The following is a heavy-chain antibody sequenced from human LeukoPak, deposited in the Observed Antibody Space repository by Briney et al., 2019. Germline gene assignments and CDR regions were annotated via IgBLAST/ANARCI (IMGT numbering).Heavy chain of an antibody. CDR2: IYYSGST. J-gene: IGHJ4*02. Sequence: SETLSLTCTVSGGSISSYYWSWIRQPPGKGLEWIGYIYYSGSTNYNPSLKIRVTISVDTSKNQFSLKLSSVTAADAVVYYWARTFTFGGVIDYFDYWGQGTLVTVSS. V-gene: IGHV4-59*01. CDR1: GGSISSYY. D-gene: IGHD3-16*02. CDR3: ARTFTFGGVIDYFDY.